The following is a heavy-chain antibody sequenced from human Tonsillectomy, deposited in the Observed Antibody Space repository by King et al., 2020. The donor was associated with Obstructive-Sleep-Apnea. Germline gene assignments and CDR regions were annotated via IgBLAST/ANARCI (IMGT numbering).Heavy chain of an antibody. V-gene: IGHV3-7*03. CDR1: GFTFTNYW. J-gene: IGHJ4*02. CDR2: IDQDGSDE. D-gene: IGHD3-22*01. CDR3: ATHPSWTPYYDDSGYYYTDF. Sequence: VQLVQSGGGLVQPGGSLRLSCAASGFTFTNYWMNWVRQAPGKGLECVANIDQDGSDEYYVDSVKGRFTISRDNAKNSVYLQMNSLRAEDTAVYYCATHPSWTPYYDDSGYYYTDFWGQGTLVTVSS.